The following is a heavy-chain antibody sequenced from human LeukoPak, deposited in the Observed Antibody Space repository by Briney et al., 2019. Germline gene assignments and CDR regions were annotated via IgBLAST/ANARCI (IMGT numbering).Heavy chain of an antibody. D-gene: IGHD3-22*01. V-gene: IGHV3-30-3*01. Sequence: GGSLRLSCAASGFTFSSYAMHWVRQAPGKGLEWVAVISYDGSNKYYADSVKGRFTISRDNSKNTLYLQMNSLRAEDTAVYYCARDSRQITMIVVVPRWFDPWGQGTLVTVSS. J-gene: IGHJ5*02. CDR3: ARDSRQITMIVVVPRWFDP. CDR1: GFTFSSYA. CDR2: ISYDGSNK.